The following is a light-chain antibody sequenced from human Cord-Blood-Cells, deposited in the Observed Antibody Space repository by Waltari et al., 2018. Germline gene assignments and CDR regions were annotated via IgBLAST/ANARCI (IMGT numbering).Light chain of an antibody. CDR2: EGS. CDR1: SSDVGSYNL. V-gene: IGLV2-23*01. J-gene: IGLJ1*01. Sequence: QSALTQPASVSGSPGQSITISCPGTSSDVGSYNLASWYQQHPGKAPKLMIYEGSKRPSGVSNRFSGSKSGNTASLTISGLQAEDEADYYCCSYAGSSTFLYVFGTGTKVTVL. CDR3: CSYAGSSTFLYV.